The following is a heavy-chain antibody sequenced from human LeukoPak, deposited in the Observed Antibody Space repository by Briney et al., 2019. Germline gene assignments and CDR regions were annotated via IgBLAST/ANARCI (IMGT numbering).Heavy chain of an antibody. CDR3: AKDRSSVWWHDFDY. D-gene: IGHD6-19*01. J-gene: IGHJ4*02. V-gene: IGHV3-23*01. CDR2: MSGSGPTT. Sequence: GGSLRLSCVASGFTFSSYAMNWVRQAPGKGLEWVSSMSGSGPTTYYADSVKGRFTISRDNSQNTVFLQMDSLSAEDTAVYYCAKDRSSVWWHDFDYWGQGTLVTVSS. CDR1: GFTFSSYA.